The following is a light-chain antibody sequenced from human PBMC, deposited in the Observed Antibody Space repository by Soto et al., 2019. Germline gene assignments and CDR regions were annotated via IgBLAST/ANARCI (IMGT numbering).Light chain of an antibody. CDR3: QLYGSSRIT. CDR1: QSVSSSY. V-gene: IGKV3-20*01. CDR2: GAS. Sequence: IVLTQSPGILSLSPGERATLSCRASQSVSSSYLAWYPQKPGQAPRLLIYGASSSATGIPDRFSGSGSGKDFSFTISRLEPEDFAVYFCQLYGSSRITFGKGTRLEIK. J-gene: IGKJ5*01.